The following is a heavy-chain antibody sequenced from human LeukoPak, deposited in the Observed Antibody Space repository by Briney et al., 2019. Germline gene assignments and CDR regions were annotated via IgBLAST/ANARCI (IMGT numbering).Heavy chain of an antibody. Sequence: GGSLRLSCAASGFTFSSYDMHWVRQATGKGLEWVSAIGTAGDTYYPGSVKGRFTISRENAKNSLYLQMNSLRAGDTAVYYCARARVLPPRERYYGEVSYYFDYWGQGTLVTVSS. D-gene: IGHD3-22*01. J-gene: IGHJ4*02. CDR2: IGTAGDT. CDR3: ARARVLPPRERYYGEVSYYFDY. CDR1: GFTFSSYD. V-gene: IGHV3-13*01.